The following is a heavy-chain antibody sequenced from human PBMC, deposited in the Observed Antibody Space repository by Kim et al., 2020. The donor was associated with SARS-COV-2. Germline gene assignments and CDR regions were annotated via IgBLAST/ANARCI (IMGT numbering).Heavy chain of an antibody. D-gene: IGHD6-19*01. CDR3: ARRQFTSGWYYFDY. Sequence: ADSVKGRFTIARGNAKNTLSLQINSLRAEDTGVYYCARRQFTSGWYYFDYWGQGTLVTVSS. J-gene: IGHJ4*02. V-gene: IGHV3-74*01.